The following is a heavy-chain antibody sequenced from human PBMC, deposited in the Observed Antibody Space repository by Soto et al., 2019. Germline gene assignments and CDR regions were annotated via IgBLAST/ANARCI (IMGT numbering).Heavy chain of an antibody. CDR3: ARGLSLMYYYDSSGPLHFDY. CDR1: GGSISSYY. J-gene: IGHJ4*02. Sequence: SETLSLTCTVSGGSISSYYWSWIRQPPGKGLEWIGDIYYSGSTNYNPSLKSRVTISVDKSKNQFSLKLSSVTAADTAVYYCARGLSLMYYYDSSGPLHFDYWGQGTLVTVSS. D-gene: IGHD3-22*01. V-gene: IGHV4-59*13. CDR2: IYYSGST.